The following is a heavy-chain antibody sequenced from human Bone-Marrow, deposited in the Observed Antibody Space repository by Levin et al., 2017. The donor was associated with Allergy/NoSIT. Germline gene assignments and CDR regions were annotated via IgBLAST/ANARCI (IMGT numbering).Heavy chain of an antibody. J-gene: IGHJ4*02. Sequence: PGGSLRLSCAASGFTFSSYWMHWVRQAPGKGLVWVSRINSDGSSTSYADSVKGRFTISRDNAKNTLYLQMNSLRAEDTAVYYCARGRDEWLRSEGLDYWGQGTLVTVSS. V-gene: IGHV3-74*01. CDR1: GFTFSSYW. D-gene: IGHD5-12*01. CDR3: ARGRDEWLRSEGLDY. CDR2: INSDGSST.